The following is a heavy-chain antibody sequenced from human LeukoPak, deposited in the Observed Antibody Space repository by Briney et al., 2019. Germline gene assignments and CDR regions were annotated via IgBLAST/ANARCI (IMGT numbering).Heavy chain of an antibody. CDR3: ARTTLGYCSSTSCYAFDY. J-gene: IGHJ4*02. CDR2: IYYSGST. D-gene: IGHD2-2*01. CDR1: GGSISSSSYY. V-gene: IGHV4-39*01. Sequence: SETLSLTCTVSGGSISSSSYYWGWIRQPPGQGLEWIGSIYYSGSTYYNPSLKSRVTISVDTSKNQFSLKLSSVTAADTAVYYCARTTLGYCSSTSCYAFDYWGQGTLVTVSS.